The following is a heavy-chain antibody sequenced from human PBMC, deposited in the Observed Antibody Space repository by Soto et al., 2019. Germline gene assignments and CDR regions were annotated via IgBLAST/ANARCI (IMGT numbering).Heavy chain of an antibody. D-gene: IGHD3-10*01. V-gene: IGHV3-30*18. CDR1: GFTFSSYG. Sequence: GGSLRLSCAASGFTFSSYGMHWVRQAPGKGLEWVAVISYDGSNKYYADSVKGRFTISRDNSKNTLNLQMNSRRAEDTAVYYCAKAGRGFGELQYYFDYWGQGTLVTVSS. J-gene: IGHJ4*02. CDR3: AKAGRGFGELQYYFDY. CDR2: ISYDGSNK.